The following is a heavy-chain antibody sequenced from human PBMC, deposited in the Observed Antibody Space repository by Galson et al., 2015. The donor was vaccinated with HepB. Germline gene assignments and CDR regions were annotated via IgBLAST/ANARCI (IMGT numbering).Heavy chain of an antibody. D-gene: IGHD1-7*01. CDR2: TYYRSKWYN. CDR1: GDSVSSNSAA. V-gene: IGHV6-1*01. CDR3: ARDLQWSGTTYYYYGMDV. Sequence: CAISGDSVSSNSAAWNWIRQSPSRGLEWLGRTYYRSKWYNDYAVSVKSRITINPDTSKNQFSLQLNSVTPEDTAVYYCARDLQWSGTTYYYYGMDVWGQGTTVTVSS. J-gene: IGHJ6*02.